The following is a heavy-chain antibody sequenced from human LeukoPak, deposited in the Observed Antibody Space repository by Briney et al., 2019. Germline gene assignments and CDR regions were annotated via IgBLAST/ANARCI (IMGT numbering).Heavy chain of an antibody. CDR2: INPNSGGT. J-gene: IGHJ4*02. CDR1: GYTFTGYY. CDR3: ARRGYSYGAEDY. Sequence: ASVKVSCKASGYTFTGYYMHWVRQAPGQGLEWMGWINPNSGGTNYAQKFQGRVTITRDTSISTAYMELSRLRSDDTAVYYCARRGYSYGAEDYWGQGTLVTVSS. D-gene: IGHD5-18*01. V-gene: IGHV1-2*02.